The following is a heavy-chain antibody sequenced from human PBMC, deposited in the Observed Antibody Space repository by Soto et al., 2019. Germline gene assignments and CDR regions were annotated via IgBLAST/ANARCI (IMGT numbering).Heavy chain of an antibody. CDR1: GFTFSSYG. V-gene: IGHV3-30*03. CDR2: ISYDGSNK. Sequence: LRLSCAASGFTFSSYGMHWVRQAPGKGLEWVAVISYDGSNKYYADSVKGRFTISRDNSKNTLYLQMNSLRAEDTAVYYCASPSYGDYGVYYYMDVWGKGTTVTVSS. CDR3: ASPSYGDYGVYYYMDV. D-gene: IGHD4-17*01. J-gene: IGHJ6*03.